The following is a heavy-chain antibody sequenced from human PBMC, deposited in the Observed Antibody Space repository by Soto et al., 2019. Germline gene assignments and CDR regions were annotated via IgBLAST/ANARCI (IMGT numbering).Heavy chain of an antibody. CDR1: GFTFSSYW. CDR2: INSDGSST. J-gene: IGHJ4*02. Sequence: GGSLRLSCAASGFTFSSYWMHWVRQAPGKGLVWVSRINSDGSSTSYADSVKGRFTISRDNAKNTLYLQMNSLRAEDKAAYYCARVRGYSYAYPYYFDYWGQGTLVTVSS. CDR3: ARVRGYSYAYPYYFDY. D-gene: IGHD5-18*01. V-gene: IGHV3-74*01.